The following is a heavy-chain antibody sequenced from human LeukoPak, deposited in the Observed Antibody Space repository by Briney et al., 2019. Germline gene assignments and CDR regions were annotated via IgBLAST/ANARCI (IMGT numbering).Heavy chain of an antibody. J-gene: IGHJ4*02. V-gene: IGHV3-64*01. CDR3: ARECSSTSCYDY. D-gene: IGHD2-2*01. CDR1: GYTFCSYA. CDR2: ISSNGGST. Sequence: GGSLRLSCAASGYTFCSYAMHWVRQAPGKGLEYVSAISSNGGSTYYANSVKGRFTISRDNSKNTLYLQMGSLRAEDMAVYYCARECSSTSCYDYWGQGTLVTVSS.